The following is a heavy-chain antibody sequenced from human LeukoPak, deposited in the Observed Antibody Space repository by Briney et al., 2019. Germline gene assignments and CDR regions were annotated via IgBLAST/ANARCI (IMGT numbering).Heavy chain of an antibody. CDR1: GVTFSRLV. D-gene: IGHD3-10*01. Sequence: ASVKVSCKASGVTFSRLVVSWMRQAPGQGLEWMGQIIPYFGTSNYAQNFQGRVTLTADEATNTAYMELNRLRSDDTAVYYCTRDAGDYGGSGSYPDYWGQGTLVTVSS. CDR2: IIPYFGTS. J-gene: IGHJ4*02. CDR3: TRDAGDYGGSGSYPDY. V-gene: IGHV1-69*13.